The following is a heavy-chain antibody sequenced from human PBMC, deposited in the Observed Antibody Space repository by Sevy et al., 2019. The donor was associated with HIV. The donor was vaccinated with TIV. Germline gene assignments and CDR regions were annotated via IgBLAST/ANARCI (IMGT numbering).Heavy chain of an antibody. CDR3: ARDPSSLGFDY. V-gene: IGHV6-1*01. D-gene: IGHD6-6*01. CDR1: GDSVSSSSAA. Sequence: SQTLSLTCAISGDSVSSSSAAWNWITQSPSRDLEWLGRTYYRSKWYFDYAVSVKSRITIKPDTSKNQFSLQLNSVTPEDTAVYYCARDPSSLGFDYWGQGTLVTVSS. J-gene: IGHJ4*02. CDR2: TYYRSKWYF.